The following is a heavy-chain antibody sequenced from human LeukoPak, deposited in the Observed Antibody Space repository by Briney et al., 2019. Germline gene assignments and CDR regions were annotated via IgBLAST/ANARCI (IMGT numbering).Heavy chain of an antibody. Sequence: SETLSLTCTVSGGSISSRTYYWRWIPPSPGKGLVWIGSVCYRGSHHHNLALRGRVNVSVDTSKNQLFLKLTSVTAADTLVYFCARPGYYSCSQFDPRGQVTPVT. CDR3: ARPGYYSCSQFDP. CDR1: GGSISSRTYY. J-gene: IGHJ5*02. D-gene: IGHD2/OR15-2a*01. CDR2: VCYRGSH. V-gene: IGHV4-39*01.